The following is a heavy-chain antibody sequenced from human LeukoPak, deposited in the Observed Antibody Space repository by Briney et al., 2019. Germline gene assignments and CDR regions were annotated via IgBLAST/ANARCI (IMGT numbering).Heavy chain of an antibody. CDR1: GFTFSSYW. D-gene: IGHD3-3*01. CDR2: IKQDGSEK. V-gene: IGHV3-7*01. Sequence: GGSLRLSYAASGFTFSSYWMSWVRQAPGKGPEWVANIKQDGSEKYYVDSVKGRFTISRDNAKNSLYLQMNSLRAEDTAVYYCARDAFSRISVFGVVSDAFDIWGQGTMVTVSS. CDR3: ARDAFSRISVFGVVSDAFDI. J-gene: IGHJ3*02.